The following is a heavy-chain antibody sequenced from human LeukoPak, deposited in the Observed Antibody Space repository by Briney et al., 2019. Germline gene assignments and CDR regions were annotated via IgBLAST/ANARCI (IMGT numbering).Heavy chain of an antibody. Sequence: PGGSLRLSCAASGLTFSSYGMHWVRQAPHKGLEWVAFIPYDGSNEYYADSVKGRFTISRDNAKNSLYLQMNTLRAEDTAVYYCARGSPVDYWGQGTLVTVSS. J-gene: IGHJ4*02. CDR1: GLTFSSYG. CDR2: IPYDGSNE. V-gene: IGHV3-33*05. CDR3: ARGSPVDY.